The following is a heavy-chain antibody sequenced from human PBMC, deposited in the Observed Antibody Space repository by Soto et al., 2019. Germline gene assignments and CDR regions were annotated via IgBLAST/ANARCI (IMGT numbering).Heavy chain of an antibody. D-gene: IGHD1-1*01. CDR3: AKDKGVFNWATSYFDY. CDR1: GFTFSNYA. V-gene: IGHV3-30*18. CDR2: TSYDGNNE. Sequence: GGSQRLSCAASGFTFSNYAMHWVRQAPGKGLEWVALTSYDGNNEYYTDSVKGRFTISRDNSKNTLFLQMNSPRPEDTAVYYCAKDKGVFNWATSYFDYWGQGALVTVSS. J-gene: IGHJ4*02.